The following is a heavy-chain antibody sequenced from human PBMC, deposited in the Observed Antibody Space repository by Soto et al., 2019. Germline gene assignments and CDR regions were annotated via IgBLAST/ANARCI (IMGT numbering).Heavy chain of an antibody. CDR3: ARAWGALVETVGRDYNDMGV. CDR1: GGNFNTYP. J-gene: IGHJ6*02. CDR2: ILPIFGSA. V-gene: IGHV1-69*06. D-gene: IGHD1-26*01. Sequence: QGQLVQSGAEVKKPGSSVKVSCKVSGGNFNTYPISWVRQAPGQGLEWMGGILPIFGSAVYAQKFQGRVRIGAEKATSTSYMELSSLRSGDTAVYFCARAWGALVETVGRDYNDMGVWGQGTTVTVSS.